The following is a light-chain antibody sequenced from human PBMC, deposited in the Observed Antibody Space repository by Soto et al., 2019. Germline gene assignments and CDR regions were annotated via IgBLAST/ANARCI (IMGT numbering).Light chain of an antibody. CDR3: QQYGSSGT. J-gene: IGKJ1*01. CDR1: QNVSTY. CDR2: DAS. Sequence: ETVLTQSPATLSLSPGESATLSCRASQNVSTYLAWYQQKPGQAPRLLIYDASNRVTGIPARFRGSGSGTDFTLTISRLEPEDFAVYYCQQYGSSGTFGQGTKVDIK. V-gene: IGKV3-11*01.